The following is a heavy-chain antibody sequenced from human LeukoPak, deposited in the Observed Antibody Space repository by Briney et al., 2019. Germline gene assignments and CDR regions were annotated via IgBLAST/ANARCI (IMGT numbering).Heavy chain of an antibody. CDR1: GGSISSYQ. J-gene: IGHJ4*02. V-gene: IGHV4-59*12. CDR2: IYYSGST. D-gene: IGHD3-9*01. CDR3: ARDNFDWLSRTIIDY. Sequence: PAETLSLTCTVSGGSISSYQWSWIRQPPGKGLEWIGYIYYSGSTNYNPSLKSRVTISVDTSKNQFSLKLSSVTAADTAVYYCARDNFDWLSRTIIDYWGQGTLVTVSS.